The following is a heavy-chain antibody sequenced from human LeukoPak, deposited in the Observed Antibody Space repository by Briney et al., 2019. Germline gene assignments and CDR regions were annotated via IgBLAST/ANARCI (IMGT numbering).Heavy chain of an antibody. J-gene: IGHJ4*02. CDR3: AKDFSRYSSRYFDY. D-gene: IGHD5-18*01. V-gene: IGHV3-30*09. CDR1: GFTFPNYP. Sequence: GGSLRLSCAASGFTFPNYPMHWVRQAPGKGLEWVALISYDGSNKYYADSVKGRFAISRDNSKNTLYLQMNTLRTEDTAVYYCAKDFSRYSSRYFDYWGQGTLVTVSS. CDR2: ISYDGSNK.